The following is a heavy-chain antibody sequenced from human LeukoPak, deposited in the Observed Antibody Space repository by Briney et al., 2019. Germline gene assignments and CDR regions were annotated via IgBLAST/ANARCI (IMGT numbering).Heavy chain of an antibody. CDR3: VRHIAYSSGYYSTFDY. V-gene: IGHV5-51*01. CDR2: FYPGDSDI. D-gene: IGHD3-22*01. CDR1: EFSFTSYW. Sequence: GESLKISCKGSEFSFTSYWIGWVRQMPGKGLEWMGIFYPGDSDIRYSPSFQGQVTMSADKSISTAYLQWSSLKASDAAMYYCVRHIAYSSGYYSTFDYWGQGTLVAVSS. J-gene: IGHJ4*02.